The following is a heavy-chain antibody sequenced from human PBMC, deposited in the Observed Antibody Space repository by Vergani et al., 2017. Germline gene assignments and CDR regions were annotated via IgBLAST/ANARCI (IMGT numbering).Heavy chain of an antibody. CDR3: AVDLRLLYNRFDP. V-gene: IGHV3-33*01. CDR1: GFTFNQYG. J-gene: IGHJ5*02. CDR2: SWYDGNNK. Sequence: QVQLVESVGGVVQPGRSLRRSCAASGFTFNQYGMHWVRQAPGKGLEWVAVSWYDGNNKQYADSVKGRFTISRDNSKSTMYLQRNSLRDEDTGVYYCAVDLRLLYNRFDPWGQGTLVTVSS. D-gene: IGHD1-14*01.